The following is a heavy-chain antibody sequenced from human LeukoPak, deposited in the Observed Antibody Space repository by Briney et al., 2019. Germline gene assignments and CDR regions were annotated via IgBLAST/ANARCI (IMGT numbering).Heavy chain of an antibody. J-gene: IGHJ4*02. V-gene: IGHV1-69*05. CDR2: IIPIFGTA. CDR3: ATHPQGYFDY. CDR1: GGTFSSYA. Sequence: APVKVSCKASGGTFSSYAISWVRQAPGQGLEWMGGIIPIFGTANYAQKFQGRVTITTDGSTSTAYMELSSLRSEDTAVYYCATHPQGYFDYWGQGTLVTVSS.